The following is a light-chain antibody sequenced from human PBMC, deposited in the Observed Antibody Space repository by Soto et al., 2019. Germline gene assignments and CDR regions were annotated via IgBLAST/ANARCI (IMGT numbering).Light chain of an antibody. J-gene: IGKJ1*01. CDR3: QPYNIYSWT. CDR1: QSISSF. Sequence: IQMRRGPAWLSASLVDRVTITCQASQSISSFLNWYQQKSGKAPKLLIYNGYTLQSGAPSRFSGSGSGTEFTLTITSLQPDDFANYYCQPYNIYSWTVGPGTQLEIK. CDR2: NGY. V-gene: IGKV1-9*01.